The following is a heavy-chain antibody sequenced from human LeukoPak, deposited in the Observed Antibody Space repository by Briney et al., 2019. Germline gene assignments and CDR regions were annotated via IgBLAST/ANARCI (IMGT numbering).Heavy chain of an antibody. CDR3: ARDSAWRAFDI. CDR1: AVSSSSARYE. CDR2: IYPSGST. J-gene: IGHJ3*02. V-gene: IGHV4-61*02. Sequence: SQTLSITNNVAAVSSSSARYEWSWIRHLAGKGLEWIGRIYPSGSTNCNPSLKSRVTISVDTSKNQFSLKLSSVTAADTAVYYCARDSAWRAFDIWGQGTMVTVSS. D-gene: IGHD2-2*01.